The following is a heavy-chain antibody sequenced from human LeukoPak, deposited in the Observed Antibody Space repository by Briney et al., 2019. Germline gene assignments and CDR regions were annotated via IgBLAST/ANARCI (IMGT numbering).Heavy chain of an antibody. CDR1: GFTVSSNY. Sequence: GGSLRLSCAASGFTVSSNYMSWVRPAPGKGLEWVSVIYSGGSTYYADSVKGRFTISRDNSKNTLYLQMNSLRAEDTAVYYCARDLSWDGYNYGYFDYWGQGTLVTVSS. V-gene: IGHV3-66*01. CDR2: IYSGGST. J-gene: IGHJ4*02. D-gene: IGHD5-24*01. CDR3: ARDLSWDGYNYGYFDY.